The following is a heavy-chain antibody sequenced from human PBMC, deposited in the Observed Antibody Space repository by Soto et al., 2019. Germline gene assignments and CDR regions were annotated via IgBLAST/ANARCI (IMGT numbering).Heavy chain of an antibody. CDR2: ISSTGTTM. CDR1: GFTFSDYY. D-gene: IGHD6-13*01. V-gene: IGHV3-11*01. CDR3: ARVRGSYSVDY. J-gene: IGHJ4*02. Sequence: QVQLVESGGGLVKPGGSLRLSCAASGFTFSDYYMSWLHQAPGKGLEWVSYISSTGTTMYYADSVKGRFSISRDNAKNSLYLQMNSLRAEDTAVYYCARVRGSYSVDYWGQGTLVTVSS.